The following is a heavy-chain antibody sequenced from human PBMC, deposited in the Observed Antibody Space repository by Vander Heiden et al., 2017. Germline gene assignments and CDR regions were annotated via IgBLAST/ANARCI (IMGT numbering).Heavy chain of an antibody. CDR3: AKVEEYYDTLTGTYYYYYGMDV. CDR2: ISGSGVST. J-gene: IGHJ6*02. V-gene: IGHV3-23*01. Sequence: EVLLFESGGGLVQPGGSLRLSCAASGFTLSSHAMTWVRQAPGKGLQWLSTISGSGVSTYYADTVKGRFTISRDNSKSTLYLQMNSLRAEDTAVYYCAKVEEYYDTLTGTYYYYYGMDVWGQGTTVTVSS. CDR1: GFTLSSHA. D-gene: IGHD3-9*01.